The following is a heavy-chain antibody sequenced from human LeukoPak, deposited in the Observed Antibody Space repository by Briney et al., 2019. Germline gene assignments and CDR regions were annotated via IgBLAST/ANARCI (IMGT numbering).Heavy chain of an antibody. Sequence: SQTLSLTCTVSGGSISSGGYYWSWIRQHPGKGLEWIGYIYYSGSTYYNPSLKSRVTISVDTSKNQFSLKLSSVTAADTAVYYCARWGSRLYYYYGMDVWGQGTTVTVSS. J-gene: IGHJ6*02. CDR1: GGSISSGGYY. D-gene: IGHD6-13*01. V-gene: IGHV4-31*03. CDR2: IYYSGST. CDR3: ARWGSRLYYYYGMDV.